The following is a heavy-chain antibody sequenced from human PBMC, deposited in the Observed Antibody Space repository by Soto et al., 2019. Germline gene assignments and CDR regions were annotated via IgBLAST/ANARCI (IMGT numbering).Heavy chain of an antibody. V-gene: IGHV3-43*01. CDR2: SSWDGGST. D-gene: IGHD6-13*01. CDR1: GFTFDGYT. J-gene: IGHJ6*02. Sequence: LRLSCAASGFTFDGYTMHWVRQAPGKGLECVYLSSWDGGSTYYADSVKGRFTISRDNSKNSLYLQMNSLRTEDTALYYCATDIYSIAAAGTPGYYYYGMDVRGQGTTVTVSS. CDR3: ATDIYSIAAAGTPGYYYYGMDV.